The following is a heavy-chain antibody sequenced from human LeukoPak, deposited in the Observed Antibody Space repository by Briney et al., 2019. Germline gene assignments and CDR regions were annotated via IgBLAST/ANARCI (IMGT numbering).Heavy chain of an antibody. CDR3: ARSDPNYYYYYMDV. V-gene: IGHV4-34*01. CDR1: GGSFSGYY. J-gene: IGHJ6*03. CDR2: INHSGST. Sequence: PSETLSLTCAVYGGSFSGYYWSWIRQPPGKGLEWIGEINHSGSTNYNPSLKSRVTISVDTSKNQFSLKLSSVTAADTALYYCARSDPNYYYYYMDVWGKGTTVTISS.